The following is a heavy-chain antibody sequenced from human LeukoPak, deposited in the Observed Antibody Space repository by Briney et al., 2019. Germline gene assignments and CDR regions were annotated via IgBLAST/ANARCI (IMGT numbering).Heavy chain of an antibody. CDR3: ARDLYDILTGYSSNFDY. Sequence: GGSLRLSCAASGFTFSSYSMNWVRQAPGKGLESVSSISSSSSYIYYADSVKGRFTISRDNAKNSLYLQMNSLRAEDTAVYYCARDLYDILTGYSSNFDYWGQGTLVTVSS. D-gene: IGHD3-9*01. V-gene: IGHV3-21*01. CDR1: GFTFSSYS. J-gene: IGHJ4*02. CDR2: ISSSSSYI.